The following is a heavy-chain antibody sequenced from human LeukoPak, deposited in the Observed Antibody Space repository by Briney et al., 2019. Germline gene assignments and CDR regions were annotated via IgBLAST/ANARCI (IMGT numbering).Heavy chain of an antibody. V-gene: IGHV4-59*08. D-gene: IGHD4/OR15-4a*01. CDR3: ARHKNSDYGTFDS. CDR1: GGSISSYY. CDR2: IYYTGRT. Sequence: PSETLSLTCTVSGGSISSYYWSWIRQTPEKRLEWIGYIYYTGRTNYNPSLKSRVTISVDTSKNQFSLKLSSVTAADTAVYYCARHKNSDYGTFDSWGQGTLVTVSS. J-gene: IGHJ4*02.